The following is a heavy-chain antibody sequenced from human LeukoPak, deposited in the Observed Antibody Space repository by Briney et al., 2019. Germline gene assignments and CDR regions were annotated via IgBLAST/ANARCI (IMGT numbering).Heavy chain of an antibody. V-gene: IGHV3-64*01. CDR2: ISSNGGST. Sequence: GGSLRLSCAASGFTFSSYAMRWVRQAPGKGLEYVSAISSNGGSTYYANSVKGRFTISRDNSKNTLYLQMGSLRAEDMAVYYCVRGYDFWSGYWSHSDYWGQGTLVTVSS. CDR1: GFTFSSYA. D-gene: IGHD3-3*01. CDR3: VRGYDFWSGYWSHSDY. J-gene: IGHJ4*02.